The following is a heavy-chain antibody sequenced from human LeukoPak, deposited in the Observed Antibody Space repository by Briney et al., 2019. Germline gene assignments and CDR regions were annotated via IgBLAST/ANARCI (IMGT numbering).Heavy chain of an antibody. CDR1: GGSISSGDYY. J-gene: IGHJ6*03. CDR3: ARGGGYTLHYYYYVDV. D-gene: IGHD6-13*01. Sequence: SETLSLTCTVSGGSISSGDYYWSWIRQPPGKGLEWIGYIYYSGSTYYNPSLKSRVTISVDTSKNQFSLKLSSVTAADTAVYYCARGGGYTLHYYYYVDVWGKGTTVTVSS. CDR2: IYYSGST. V-gene: IGHV4-30-4*08.